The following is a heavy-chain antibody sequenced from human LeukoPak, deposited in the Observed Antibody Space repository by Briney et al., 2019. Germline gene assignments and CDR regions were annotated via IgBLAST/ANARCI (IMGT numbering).Heavy chain of an antibody. CDR3: ARGGGLDV. D-gene: IGHD3-16*01. V-gene: IGHV3-7*03. J-gene: IGHJ6*02. Sequence: GGSLRLSCAASGFTFSSYWVNWARQAPGKGLEWVASINHNGNANYYVDSVKGRFTISRDNAKNSLYLQMSNLRAEDTAVYFCARGGGLDVWGQGATVTVSS. CDR1: GFTFSSYW. CDR2: INHNGNAN.